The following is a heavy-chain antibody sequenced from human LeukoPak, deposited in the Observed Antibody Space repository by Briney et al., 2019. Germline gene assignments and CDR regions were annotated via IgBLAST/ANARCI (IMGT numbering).Heavy chain of an antibody. CDR2: INPNSGDT. CDR3: ARGSGTSWFDY. J-gene: IGHJ4*02. CDR1: GYTFTDHY. Sequence: ASVKVSCKASGYTFTDHYMHWVRQAPGQGLEWMGWINPNSGDTNYAQKFRGRVTMTRDTSITTAYMELSSLRFDDTAVYYCARGSGTSWFDYWGQGTLVTVSS. V-gene: IGHV1-2*02. D-gene: IGHD2-2*01.